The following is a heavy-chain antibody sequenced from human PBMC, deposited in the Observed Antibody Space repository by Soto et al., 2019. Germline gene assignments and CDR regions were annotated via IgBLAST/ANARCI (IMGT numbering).Heavy chain of an antibody. D-gene: IGHD2-2*02. CDR3: ARGYCSSTSCYIWDNWFDS. Sequence: GKGLEWNGYIYYSGRTHYNPSLKSRVTISVDTSKNQFSLKLSSVTAADTAVYYCARGYCSSTSCYIWDNWFDSWGQGTLVTVSS. J-gene: IGHJ5*01. V-gene: IGHV4-61*10. CDR2: IYYSGRT.